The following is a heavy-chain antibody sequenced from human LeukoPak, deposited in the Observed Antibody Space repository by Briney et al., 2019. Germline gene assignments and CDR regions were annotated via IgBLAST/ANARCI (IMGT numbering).Heavy chain of an antibody. CDR1: GYSISSEYY. V-gene: IGHV4-38-2*02. CDR3: QAGDGIRYLGFDAFDI. D-gene: IGHD3-9*01. Sequence: SETLSLTCTVSGYSISSEYYWGWIRQSPVKGQEWIGSIYHTGTPYYNPSLKSRVTISIDTSKNQFSLKLSSVTATDTAVFFFQAGDGIRYLGFDAFDIWGQGTMVTVSS. J-gene: IGHJ3*02. CDR2: IYHTGTP.